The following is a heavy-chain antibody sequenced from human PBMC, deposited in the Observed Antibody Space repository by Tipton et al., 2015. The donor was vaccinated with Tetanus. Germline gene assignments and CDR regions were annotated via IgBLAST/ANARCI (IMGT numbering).Heavy chain of an antibody. CDR1: RGSMSNNY. J-gene: IGHJ3*02. D-gene: IGHD4-11*01. Sequence: TLSLTCTVSRGSMSNNYWSWIRQPPGKGLEWIAFIHHSGLAFTKPSLKSRVSISIDTSQNQFSLRLTSVTAADTAVYFCARNVYTVTNDAFDIWGHGTLVNVSS. V-gene: IGHV4-30-4*01. CDR2: IHHSGLA. CDR3: ARNVYTVTNDAFDI.